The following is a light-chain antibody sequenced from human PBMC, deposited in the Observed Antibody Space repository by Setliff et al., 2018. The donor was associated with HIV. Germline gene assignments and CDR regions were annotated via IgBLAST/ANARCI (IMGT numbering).Light chain of an antibody. CDR2: EGN. Sequence: QSVLTQPASVSGSPGQSITISCTGTSSDVGSYNLVSWYQQHPGKAPKLIIYEGNKRPSGVSTRFSGSKSGNTASLTISGLQAEDEADYSCCSFAGSSTSVFGTGTKVTVL. CDR3: CSFAGSSTSV. CDR1: SSDVGSYNL. V-gene: IGLV2-23*01. J-gene: IGLJ1*01.